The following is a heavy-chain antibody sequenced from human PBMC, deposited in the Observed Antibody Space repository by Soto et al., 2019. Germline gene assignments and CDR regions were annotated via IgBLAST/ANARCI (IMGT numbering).Heavy chain of an antibody. CDR1: GGSISSGDYY. Sequence: SETLSLTCTVSGGSISSGDYYWSWIRQPPGKGLEWIGYIYYSGSTYYNPSLKSRVTISVDTSKNQFSLKLSSVTAADTAVYYCARVRPSGYYYYGMDVWGQGXTVTV. D-gene: IGHD3-22*01. V-gene: IGHV4-30-4*01. J-gene: IGHJ6*02. CDR2: IYYSGST. CDR3: ARVRPSGYYYYGMDV.